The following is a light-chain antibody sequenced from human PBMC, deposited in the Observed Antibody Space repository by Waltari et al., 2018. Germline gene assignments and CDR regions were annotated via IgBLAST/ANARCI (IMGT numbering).Light chain of an antibody. J-gene: IGLJ2*01. CDR1: SSNIGSNT. Sequence: QSVLTQPPSASGTPGQRVTISCSGSSSNIGSNTVNWYQQLPGKAPKLPIYSNKHRPSGVPDRFSGSKSGTSASLAISGLQSEDEADYYCAAWDDSLNGVVFGGGTKLTVL. CDR2: SNK. CDR3: AAWDDSLNGVV. V-gene: IGLV1-44*01.